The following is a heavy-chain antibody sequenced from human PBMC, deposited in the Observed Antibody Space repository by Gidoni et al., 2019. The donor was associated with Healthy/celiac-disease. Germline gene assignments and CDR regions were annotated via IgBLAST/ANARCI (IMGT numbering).Heavy chain of an antibody. V-gene: IGHV4-31*03. CDR3: ARGPQYCSSTSCAYGMDV. D-gene: IGHD2-2*01. CDR2: IYYSGST. Sequence: QVQLQESGPGLVKPSQTLSLTCTVSGGSLRSGGYYWSWIRQHPGKGLEWIGYIYYSGSTYYNPSLKSRVTISVDTSKNQFSLKLSSVTAADTAVYYCARGPQYCSSTSCAYGMDVWGQGTTVTVSS. J-gene: IGHJ6*02. CDR1: GGSLRSGGYY.